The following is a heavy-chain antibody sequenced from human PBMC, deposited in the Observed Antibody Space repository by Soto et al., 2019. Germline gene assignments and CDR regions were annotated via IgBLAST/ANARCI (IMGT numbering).Heavy chain of an antibody. J-gene: IGHJ4*02. CDR1: GFTFSNYG. Sequence: QVELVESGGGVVQPGRSLRLSCAASGFTFSNYGMHWVRQAPGKGLEWVAGISYDGSNKYYADSVKGRFTISRDNSKNTLYLQMNSLTAEDTAVYYCVKVGVYRGSAWYRDTWDYWGQGTLVTVSS. CDR2: ISYDGSNK. CDR3: VKVGVYRGSAWYRDTWDY. V-gene: IGHV3-30*18. D-gene: IGHD6-19*01.